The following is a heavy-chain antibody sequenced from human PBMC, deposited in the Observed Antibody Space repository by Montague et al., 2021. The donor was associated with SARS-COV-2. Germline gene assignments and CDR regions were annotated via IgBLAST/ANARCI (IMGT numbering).Heavy chain of an antibody. CDR3: ARIRDYDILTGSYSGFDY. J-gene: IGHJ4*02. V-gene: IGHV2-70*01. CDR1: GFSLSTSGMC. Sequence: PELVKPTQTLTLTCTFSGFSLSTSGMCVSWIRQPPGKALEWLALIDWDDDKYYSTSLKTRLTISKDTSKNQVVLTMTNMDPVDTATYYCARIRDYDILTGSYSGFDYWGQGTLDTVSS. D-gene: IGHD3-9*01. CDR2: IDWDDDK.